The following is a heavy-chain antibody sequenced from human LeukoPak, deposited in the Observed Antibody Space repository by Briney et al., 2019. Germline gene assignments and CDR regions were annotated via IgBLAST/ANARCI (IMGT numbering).Heavy chain of an antibody. J-gene: IGHJ4*02. Sequence: ASETLSLTCTVSGGSFNAYYWTWFRQPPGKGLEWIGYIYYTGSTNSNPSLKSRVTMSVDTSKNQFSLKLSSVTAADTAVYYCATIAGSSSYWGQGTLVTVSS. CDR1: GGSFNAYY. D-gene: IGHD6-6*01. CDR3: ATIAGSSSY. V-gene: IGHV4-59*08. CDR2: IYYTGST.